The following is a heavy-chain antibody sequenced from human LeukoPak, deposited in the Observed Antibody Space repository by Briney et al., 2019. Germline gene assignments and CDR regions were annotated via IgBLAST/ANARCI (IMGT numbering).Heavy chain of an antibody. V-gene: IGHV3-30*18. Sequence: GGSLRLSCAASGFTFSSYAMSWVRQAPGKGLEWVAVISYDGSNKYYADSVKGRFTISRDNSKNTLYLQMNSLRAEDTAVYYCAKMLNPPDYWGQGTLVTVSS. CDR2: ISYDGSNK. CDR1: GFTFSSYA. D-gene: IGHD3-10*02. CDR3: AKMLNPPDY. J-gene: IGHJ4*02.